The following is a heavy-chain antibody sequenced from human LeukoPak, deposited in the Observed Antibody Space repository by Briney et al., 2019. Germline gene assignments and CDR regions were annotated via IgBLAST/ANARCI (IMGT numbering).Heavy chain of an antibody. V-gene: IGHV3-23*01. CDR2: ISGSGGST. J-gene: IGHJ4*02. D-gene: IGHD2-21*02. CDR3: AKGHCGGDCYSDY. Sequence: AISGSGGSTYYADSVKGRFTISRDNSKNTLYLQMNSLRAEDTAVYYCAKGHCGGDCYSDYWGQGTLVTVSS.